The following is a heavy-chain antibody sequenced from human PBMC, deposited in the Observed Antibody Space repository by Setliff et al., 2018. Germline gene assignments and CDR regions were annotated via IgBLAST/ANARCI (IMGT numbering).Heavy chain of an antibody. J-gene: IGHJ6*02. V-gene: IGHV3-30*02. CDR1: GFVFSSYG. CDR2: IHYEGGTA. D-gene: IGHD2-21*02. CDR3: AKANAMVVTSHSYGMDV. Sequence: GGSLRLSCGASGFVFSSYGLHWVRQAPGKGLEWVAYIHYEGGTAHYADSVKGRFTISRDNSKNTVSLQMNSLRVEDTAVYYCAKANAMVVTSHSYGMDVWGQGTTVTVSS.